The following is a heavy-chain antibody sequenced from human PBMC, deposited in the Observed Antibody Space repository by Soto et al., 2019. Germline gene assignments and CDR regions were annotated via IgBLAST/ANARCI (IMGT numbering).Heavy chain of an antibody. Sequence: PSQTLSLTCAISGDSVSSDSAAWNWIRLSPSRGLEWLGRTYYRSKWYNDYAVSVKSRISINPDTSKNQLSLQLNSVTPEDTAVYYCARDGTRYSGTYSYYYGMDVWGPGTTVTVSS. CDR2: TYYRSKWYN. J-gene: IGHJ6*02. CDR3: ARDGTRYSGTYSYYYGMDV. V-gene: IGHV6-1*01. CDR1: GDSVSSDSAA. D-gene: IGHD1-26*01.